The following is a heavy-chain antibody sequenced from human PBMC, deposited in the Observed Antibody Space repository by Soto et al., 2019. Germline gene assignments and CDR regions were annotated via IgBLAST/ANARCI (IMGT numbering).Heavy chain of an antibody. CDR2: ITGSGGST. CDR1: GFTFSTYA. CDR3: ATDSSGRDDY. V-gene: IGHV3-23*01. J-gene: IGHJ4*02. Sequence: PGGSLRLSCAASGFTFSTYAMIWVRQAPGKGLEWVSVITGSGGSTYYADSVKGRFTISRDNSKNTLYLQMNSLRAEDTAVYYCATDSSGRDDYWGQGTLVTVSS. D-gene: IGHD6-19*01.